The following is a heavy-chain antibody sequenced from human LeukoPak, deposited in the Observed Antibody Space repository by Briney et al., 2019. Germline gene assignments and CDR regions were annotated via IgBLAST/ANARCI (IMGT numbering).Heavy chain of an antibody. CDR2: INHSGST. V-gene: IGHV4-34*01. CDR3: ARGIKGTGSSWYFSDY. J-gene: IGHJ4*02. Sequence: SETLSLTCAVYGGSFSGYYWSWIRQPPGKGLEWIGEINHSGSTNYNPSLKSRVTISVDTSKNQFSLKLSSVTAADTAVYYCARGIKGTGSSWYFSDYWGQGTLVTVSS. CDR1: GGSFSGYY. D-gene: IGHD6-13*01.